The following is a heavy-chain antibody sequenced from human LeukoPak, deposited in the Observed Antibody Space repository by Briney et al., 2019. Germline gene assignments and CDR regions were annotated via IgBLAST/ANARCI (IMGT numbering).Heavy chain of an antibody. D-gene: IGHD3-22*01. J-gene: IGHJ4*02. CDR3: ARGGSSGYIY. CDR2: IYYSGST. CDR1: GGSISSYY. V-gene: IGHV4-59*12. Sequence: SETLSLTCTVSGGSISSYYWSWVRQPPGKGLEWIGYIYYSGSTNYNPSLKSRVTISVDTSKNQFSLKVSSVTAADTAVYYCARGGSSGYIYWGQGTLVTVSS.